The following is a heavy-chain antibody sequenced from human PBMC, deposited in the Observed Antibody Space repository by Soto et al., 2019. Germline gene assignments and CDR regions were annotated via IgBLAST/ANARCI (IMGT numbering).Heavy chain of an antibody. Sequence: QVPLVESGGGVVQPGRSLRLSCAASGFTFSSYGMHWVRQAPGKGLEWVAVISFDGSNKYYADSVQGRFTTSRDNSNNTLYLQMNSLRADDTAVYYCSKDPGYGDYEDYFDYWGQGTLVTVSS. V-gene: IGHV3-30*18. D-gene: IGHD4-17*01. CDR1: GFTFSSYG. CDR2: ISFDGSNK. J-gene: IGHJ4*02. CDR3: SKDPGYGDYEDYFDY.